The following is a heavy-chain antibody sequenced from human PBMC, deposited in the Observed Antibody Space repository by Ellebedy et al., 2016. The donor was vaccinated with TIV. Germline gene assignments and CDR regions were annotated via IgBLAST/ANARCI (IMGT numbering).Heavy chain of an antibody. CDR3: AREYYYGMDV. CDR2: ISSSSSYT. Sequence: PGGSLRLSCAASGFTFSNCAMTWVRQAPGKGLEWVSYISSSSSYTNYADSVKGRFTISRDNAKNSLYLQMNSLRAEDTAVYYCAREYYYGMDVWGQGTTVTVSS. V-gene: IGHV3-11*06. J-gene: IGHJ6*02. CDR1: GFTFSNCA.